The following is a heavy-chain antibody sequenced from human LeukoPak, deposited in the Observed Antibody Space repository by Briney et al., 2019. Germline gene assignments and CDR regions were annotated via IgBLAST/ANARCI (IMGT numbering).Heavy chain of an antibody. CDR2: IIPIFGTA. D-gene: IGHD2-15*01. Sequence: VASVKVSCKTSGDTFSNHAISWVRQAPGQGLEWMGGIIPIFGTANYAQKFQGRVTITADESTSTAYMELSSLRSEDTAVYYCARSGPVEVVAGTPDVYYYYYMDVWGKGTTVTVSS. CDR3: ARSGPVEVVAGTPDVYYYYYMDV. J-gene: IGHJ6*03. CDR1: GDTFSNHA. V-gene: IGHV1-69*01.